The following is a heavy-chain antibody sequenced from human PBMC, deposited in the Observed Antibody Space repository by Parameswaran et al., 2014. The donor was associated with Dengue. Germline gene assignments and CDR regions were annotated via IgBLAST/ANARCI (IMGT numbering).Heavy chain of an antibody. V-gene: IGHV1-46*01. D-gene: IGHD3-3*01. J-gene: IGHJ4*02. CDR2: INPSGGST. Sequence: WVRQAPGQGLEWMGIINPSGGSTSYAQKFQGRVTMTRDTSMSTVYMELSSLRSEDTAVYYCARDQDWSGYYTLFDYWGQGTLVTVSS. CDR3: ARDQDWSGYYTLFDY.